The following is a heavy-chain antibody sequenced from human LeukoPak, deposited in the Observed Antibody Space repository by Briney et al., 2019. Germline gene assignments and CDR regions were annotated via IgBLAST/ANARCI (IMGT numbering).Heavy chain of an antibody. Sequence: SQTLSLTCAISGDSVSSNSAGWHWSRQSPSRGFEWLGRTYYRSKWYNDYAVSVKSRITITPDTSKNQFSLQLNSVTPEDTAVYYCAREKGGSGSYRDFDYWGQGTLVIVSS. V-gene: IGHV6-1*01. J-gene: IGHJ4*02. CDR2: TYYRSKWYN. CDR1: GDSVSSNSAG. CDR3: AREKGGSGSYRDFDY. D-gene: IGHD1-26*01.